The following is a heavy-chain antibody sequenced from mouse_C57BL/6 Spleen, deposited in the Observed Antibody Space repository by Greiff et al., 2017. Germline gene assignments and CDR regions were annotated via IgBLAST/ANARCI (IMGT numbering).Heavy chain of an antibody. Sequence: VQLQQPGAELVKPGASVKVSCKASGYTFTSYWMHWVKQRPGQGLEWIGRIHPSDSDTKYNQKVKGKATLTVEKSSNTVYLERSRLTSDDSAVYFYARGGGYYGFSYAMDDWGQGTSVTVSS. V-gene: IGHV1-74*01. CDR3: ARGGGYYGFSYAMDD. J-gene: IGHJ4*01. CDR2: IHPSDSDT. D-gene: IGHD2-2*01. CDR1: GYTFTSYW.